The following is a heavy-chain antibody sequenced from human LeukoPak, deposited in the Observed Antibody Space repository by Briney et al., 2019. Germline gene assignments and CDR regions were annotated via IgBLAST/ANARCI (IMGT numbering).Heavy chain of an antibody. CDR2: IYYSGST. Sequence: SETLSLTCTVSGGPISSGGYYWSWIRQHPGKGLEWIGYIYYSGSTYYNPSLKSRVTISVDTSKNQFSLKLSSVTAADTAVYYCARVQSDSSGYYYFDYWGQGTLVTVSS. J-gene: IGHJ4*02. CDR3: ARVQSDSSGYYYFDY. V-gene: IGHV4-31*03. D-gene: IGHD3-22*01. CDR1: GGPISSGGYY.